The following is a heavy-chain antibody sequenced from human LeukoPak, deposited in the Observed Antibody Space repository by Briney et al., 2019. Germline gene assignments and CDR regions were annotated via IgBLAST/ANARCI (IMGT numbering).Heavy chain of an antibody. Sequence: SQTLSLTCTVSGGSISIGGYYWSWIRQHPGKGLEWIGYIYYSGSTYYNPSLKSRVTISVDTSKNQFSLKLSSVTAADTAVYYCAREVYYYDSSGNWFDPWGQGTLVTVSS. V-gene: IGHV4-31*03. D-gene: IGHD3-22*01. J-gene: IGHJ5*02. CDR2: IYYSGST. CDR1: GGSISIGGYY. CDR3: AREVYYYDSSGNWFDP.